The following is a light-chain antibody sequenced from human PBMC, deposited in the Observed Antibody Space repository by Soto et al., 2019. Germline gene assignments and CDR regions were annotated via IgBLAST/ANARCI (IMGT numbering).Light chain of an antibody. CDR3: SSHSSSSAYYV. J-gene: IGLJ1*01. V-gene: IGLV2-14*01. CDR2: EVN. Sequence: PGQSITISCTGTSSDIGYYDYVSWYQHHSGKAPKLIIYEVNNRPSGVSNRFSGSKSVNTASLTISGLQAEDEADYYCSSHSSSSAYYVFGTGTKVTVL. CDR1: SSDIGYYDY.